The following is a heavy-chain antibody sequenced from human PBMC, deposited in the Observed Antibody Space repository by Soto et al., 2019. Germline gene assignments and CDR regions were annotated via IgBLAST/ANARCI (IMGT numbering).Heavy chain of an antibody. V-gene: IGHV3-23*01. CDR3: AKGLVLGYFDY. Sequence: EVQLLESGGGLVQPGGSLRLSCAASGFTFSSYAMSWVRQAPGKGLELVSAISGSGGSTYYADSVKGRFTISRDNSRNTLYLRMNILRAEDTAVYYCAKGLVLGYFDYWGQGTLVTVSS. CDR1: GFTFSSYA. J-gene: IGHJ4*02. D-gene: IGHD6-13*01. CDR2: ISGSGGST.